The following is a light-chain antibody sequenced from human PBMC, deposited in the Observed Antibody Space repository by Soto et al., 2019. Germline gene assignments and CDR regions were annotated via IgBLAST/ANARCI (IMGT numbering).Light chain of an antibody. CDR1: QSISSW. V-gene: IGKV1-5*01. CDR2: DAS. J-gene: IGKJ1*01. Sequence: DIQMTQSPSTLSASVGDRLTITCRASQSISSWLAWYQQKPGKPPKLLIYDASSLESGVPSRFSGSRSGTDFSLTITSLQPDDSATYYCQQYHSYYPWTFGQGTKVDIK. CDR3: QQYHSYYPWT.